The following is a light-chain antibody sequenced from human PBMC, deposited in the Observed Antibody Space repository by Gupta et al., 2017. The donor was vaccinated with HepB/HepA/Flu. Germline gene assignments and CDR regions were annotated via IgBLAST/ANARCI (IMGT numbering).Light chain of an antibody. CDR3: QQAKNFPWT. CDR2: TVS. J-gene: IGKJ1*01. V-gene: IGKV1-12*01. CDR1: EDIRSY. Sequence: DVQATQSPSFVSASVGDRVTSNCRASEDIRSYLAWYQQKPGKAPKLLIETVSTLQSGVPSRFSGSGSGTDFTLTISSLQPEDFATYYCQQAKNFPWTFGQGTKVEIK.